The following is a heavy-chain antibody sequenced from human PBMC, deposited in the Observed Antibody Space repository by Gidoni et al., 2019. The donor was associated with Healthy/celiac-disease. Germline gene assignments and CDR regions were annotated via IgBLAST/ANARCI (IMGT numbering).Heavy chain of an antibody. V-gene: IGHV3-72*01. Sequence: EVQLVESGGGLVQPGGSLRLSCAASGFPFSDHYMDWVRQAPGKGLEWVGRTRNKANSYTTEYAASVKGRFTISRDDSKNSLYLQMNSLKTEDTAVYYCARVYYDFWSGYYDDAFDIWGQGTMVTVSS. CDR3: ARVYYDFWSGYYDDAFDI. CDR2: TRNKANSYTT. J-gene: IGHJ3*02. D-gene: IGHD3-3*01. CDR1: GFPFSDHY.